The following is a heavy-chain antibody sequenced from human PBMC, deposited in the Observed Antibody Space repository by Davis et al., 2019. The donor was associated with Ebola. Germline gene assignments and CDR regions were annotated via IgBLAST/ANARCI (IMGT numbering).Heavy chain of an antibody. CDR3: TMNIPAAMGGMDV. V-gene: IGHV3-73*01. J-gene: IGHJ6*02. D-gene: IGHD2-2*01. Sequence: PSETLSLTCAASGFTFSGSAMHWVRQASGKGLEWVGRIRSKANSYATAYAASVKGRFTISRDDSKNTAYLQMNSLKTEDTAVYYCTMNIPAAMGGMDVWGQGTTVTVSS. CDR2: IRSKANSYAT. CDR1: GFTFSGSA.